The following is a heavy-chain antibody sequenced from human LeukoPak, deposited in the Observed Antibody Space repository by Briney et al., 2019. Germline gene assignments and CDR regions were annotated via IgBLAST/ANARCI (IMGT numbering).Heavy chain of an antibody. CDR2: INPSSGGT. Sequence: ASVKVSCQASGYSFTASYMHWVRQAPGHRLEWLGWINPSSGGTKYAPKFQGRVTLTRDTSINTAYMELTSLRSDDTAMYYCAKEFPSGATRDLDYWGQGTLVTVSS. CDR1: GYSFTASY. J-gene: IGHJ4*02. D-gene: IGHD1-26*01. V-gene: IGHV1-2*02. CDR3: AKEFPSGATRDLDY.